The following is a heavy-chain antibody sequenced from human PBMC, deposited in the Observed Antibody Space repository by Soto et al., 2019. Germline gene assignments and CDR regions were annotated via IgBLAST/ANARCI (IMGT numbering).Heavy chain of an antibody. Sequence: SQTLSLTCAISGGSVSSNSAAWNWIRQSPSRGLKWLGRTYYRSKWYNDYAVSVKSRITINPDTSKNQFSLQLNSVTPEDAAVYYCARVPNPFRLKVGYEDAYDLWGQGTMVTVSS. D-gene: IGHD5-12*01. J-gene: IGHJ3*01. CDR3: ARVPNPFRLKVGYEDAYDL. V-gene: IGHV6-1*01. CDR2: TYYRSKWYN. CDR1: GGSVSSNSAA.